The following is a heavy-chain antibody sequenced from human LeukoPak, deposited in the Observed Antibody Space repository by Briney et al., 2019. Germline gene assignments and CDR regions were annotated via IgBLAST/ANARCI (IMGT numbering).Heavy chain of an antibody. V-gene: IGHV3-53*01. CDR2: IYSGGST. J-gene: IGHJ4*02. CDR3: ARDPPLDGWGDY. CDR1: GLTFATTY. D-gene: IGHD3-10*01. Sequence: GGSLRLSCAASGLTFATTYMSWVRQAPGKGLEWVSLIYSGGSTYYADSVKGRFTISRDNSKNTLYLQMNSLSAEDTAVYYCARDPPLDGWGDYWGQGTLVTVSS.